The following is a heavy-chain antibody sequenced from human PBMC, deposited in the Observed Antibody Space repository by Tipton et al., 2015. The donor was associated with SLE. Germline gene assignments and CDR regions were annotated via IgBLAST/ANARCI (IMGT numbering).Heavy chain of an antibody. J-gene: IGHJ3*02. CDR2: ISSSSSYI. Sequence: LSLTCAVSGGSISSSNWWSWVRQPPGKGLEWVSSISSSSSYIYYADSVKGRFTISRDNAKNSLYLQMNSLRAEDTAVYYCARDLGTRAFDIWGQGTMVTVSS. CDR1: GGSISSSN. V-gene: IGHV3-21*01. CDR3: ARDLGTRAFDI. D-gene: IGHD1-1*01.